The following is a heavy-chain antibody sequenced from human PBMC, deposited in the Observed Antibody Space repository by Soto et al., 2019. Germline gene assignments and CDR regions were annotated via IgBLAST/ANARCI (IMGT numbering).Heavy chain of an antibody. J-gene: IGHJ4*02. V-gene: IGHV4-34*01. CDR3: ARGPDPQGDY. Sequence: SETLSLTCAVYGGSFSGYYWSWIRQPPGKGLEWIGEINHSGSTNYNPSLKSRVTISVDTSKNQFSLKLSSVTAADTAVYYCARGPDPQGDYWGQGTLVTVSS. CDR1: GGSFSGYY. CDR2: INHSGST.